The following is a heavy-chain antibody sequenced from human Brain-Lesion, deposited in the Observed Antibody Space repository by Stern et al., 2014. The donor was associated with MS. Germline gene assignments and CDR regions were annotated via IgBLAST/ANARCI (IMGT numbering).Heavy chain of an antibody. J-gene: IGHJ4*02. CDR1: GYTFTGYE. D-gene: IGHD1-26*01. V-gene: IGHV1-8*01. CDR3: AREGVIVGPNRFDY. CDR2: MHPNSETT. Sequence: VQLLESGAEVKKPGASVKVSCKTSGYTFTGYEINWVRQATGQGLEWMGWMHPNSETTGSAEKFQGRVTMTRNTSISTAYLELRRLSPDDTAVYYCAREGVIVGPNRFDYWGQGTLVTVSS.